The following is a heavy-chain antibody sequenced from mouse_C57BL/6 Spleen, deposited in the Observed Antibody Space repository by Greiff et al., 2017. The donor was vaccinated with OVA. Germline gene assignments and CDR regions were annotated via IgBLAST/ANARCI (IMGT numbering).Heavy chain of an antibody. D-gene: IGHD1-1*01. V-gene: IGHV1-53*01. CDR3: ASGNYYGSSYWCFDV. J-gene: IGHJ1*01. CDR2: INPSNGGT. Sequence: QVQLQQPGTELVKPGASVKLSCKASGYPFPSYWMHWVEQRPGQGLEWIGNINPSNGGTNYNEKFKGKATLTVDKSSSTAYMQLSSLTSEDSSVYYCASGNYYGSSYWCFDVWGPGTTVTVSS. CDR1: GYPFPSYW.